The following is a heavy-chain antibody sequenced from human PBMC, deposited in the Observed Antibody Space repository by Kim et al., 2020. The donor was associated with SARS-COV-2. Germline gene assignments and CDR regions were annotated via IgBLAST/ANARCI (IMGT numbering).Heavy chain of an antibody. CDR1: GGSISSSSYY. V-gene: IGHV4-39*01. D-gene: IGHD6-13*01. J-gene: IGHJ4*02. Sequence: SETLSLTCTVSGGSISSSSYYWGWIRQPPGKGLEWIGSIYYSGSTYYNPSLKSRVTISVDTSKNQFSLKLSSVTAADTAVYYCASENTSYSSSWYLDYWGQGTLVTVSS. CDR3: ASENTSYSSSWYLDY. CDR2: IYYSGST.